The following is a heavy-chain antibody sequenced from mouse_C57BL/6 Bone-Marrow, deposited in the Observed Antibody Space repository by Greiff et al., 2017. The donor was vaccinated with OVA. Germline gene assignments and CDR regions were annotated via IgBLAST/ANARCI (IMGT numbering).Heavy chain of an antibody. CDR3: ARGPRKNFDY. V-gene: IGHV1-64*01. CDR2: IHPNSGST. J-gene: IGHJ2*01. Sequence: QVQLQQPGAELVKPGASVKLSCKASGYTFTSYWMHWVKQRPGQGLEWIGMIHPNSGSTNYKEKFKSKTTLTVDKSASTAYMQLSSLTSEDSAVYYCARGPRKNFDYWGQGTTLTVSS. CDR1: GYTFTSYW.